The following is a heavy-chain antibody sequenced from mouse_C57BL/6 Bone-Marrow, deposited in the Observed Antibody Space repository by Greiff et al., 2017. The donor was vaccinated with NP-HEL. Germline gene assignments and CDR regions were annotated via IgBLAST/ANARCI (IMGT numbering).Heavy chain of an antibody. V-gene: IGHV1-26*01. CDR2: INPNNGGT. CDR1: GYTFTDYY. CDR3: ASFYGSSSLWAMDY. Sequence: EVQLQQSGPELVKPGASVKISCKASGYTFTDYYMNWVKQSHGKSLEWIGDINPNNGGTSYNQKFKGKATLTVDKSSSTAYMELRSLTSEDSAVYYCASFYGSSSLWAMDYWGQGTSVTVSS. D-gene: IGHD1-1*01. J-gene: IGHJ4*01.